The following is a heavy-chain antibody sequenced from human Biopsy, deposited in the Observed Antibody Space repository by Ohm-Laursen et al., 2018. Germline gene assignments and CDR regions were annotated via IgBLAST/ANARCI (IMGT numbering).Heavy chain of an antibody. J-gene: IGHJ3*02. D-gene: IGHD3-3*01. CDR2: ISTYNEDT. Sequence: ASVKVSCKTSGYTFTAYGISWVRQAPGQGLEWMGWISTYNEDTNTAQKFQGRVSMTTDTSTRTAYMELSSLRSGDTAIYFCARDPGYDVWSGSDPFDIWGQGTLVTVSS. V-gene: IGHV1-18*01. CDR1: GYTFTAYG. CDR3: ARDPGYDVWSGSDPFDI.